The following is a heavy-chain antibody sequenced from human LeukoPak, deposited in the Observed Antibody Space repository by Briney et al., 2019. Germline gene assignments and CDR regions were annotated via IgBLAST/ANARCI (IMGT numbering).Heavy chain of an antibody. CDR3: ATPRLHSGSYFAFDI. CDR2: FDPEDGET. J-gene: IGHJ3*02. V-gene: IGHV1-24*01. D-gene: IGHD1-26*01. CDR1: GYTLTELS. Sequence: ASVKVSCKVSGYTLTELSMHWVRQAPGKGLEWMGGFDPEDGETIYAQKFQGRVTMTEDTSTDTAYMELSSLRSEDTAVYYCATPRLHSGSYFAFDIWGQGTMVTVSS.